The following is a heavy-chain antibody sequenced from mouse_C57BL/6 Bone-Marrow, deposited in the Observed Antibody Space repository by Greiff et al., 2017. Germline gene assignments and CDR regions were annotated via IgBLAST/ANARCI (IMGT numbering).Heavy chain of an antibody. V-gene: IGHV14-4*01. J-gene: IGHJ4*01. CDR1: GFNIKDDY. Sequence: EVKLMESGAELVRPGASVKLSCTASGFNIKDDYMHWVKQRPEQGLEWIGWIDPENGDTEYASKFQGKATITADTSSNTAYLQLSSLTSEDTAVYYCTTGSYYGSSSGYAMDYWGQGTSVTVSS. CDR2: IDPENGDT. CDR3: TTGSYYGSSSGYAMDY. D-gene: IGHD1-1*01.